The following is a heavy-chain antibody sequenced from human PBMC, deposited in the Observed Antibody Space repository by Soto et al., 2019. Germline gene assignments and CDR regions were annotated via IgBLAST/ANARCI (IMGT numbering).Heavy chain of an antibody. J-gene: IGHJ5*02. CDR3: ATKGGNSYWWFDR. CDR2: IYYSGST. D-gene: IGHD2-8*02. Sequence: QLQLQESGPGLVKPSETLSLSCTVSGGSISSTINYWAGSRQPPGQGLEWIGNIYYSGSTFYNPSLKSRVTLSVDTSKNQFSRKLSSVTAADTAVYYCATKGGNSYWWFDRWGQGTLVTVSS. V-gene: IGHV4-39*01. CDR1: GGSISSTINY.